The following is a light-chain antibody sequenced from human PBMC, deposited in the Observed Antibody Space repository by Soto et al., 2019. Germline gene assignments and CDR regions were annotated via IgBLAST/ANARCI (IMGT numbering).Light chain of an antibody. Sequence: QSALTQPASVSGSPGQSITISCTGTSSDIGGFNYVSWYQHHPGKAPKLMIHNVSSRPSGVSDRFSDSKSGYTASLTISGLQAEDEADYYCSSYTTTRTVVFGGGTKLTVL. CDR2: NVS. CDR3: SSYTTTRTVV. V-gene: IGLV2-14*03. J-gene: IGLJ2*01. CDR1: SSDIGGFNY.